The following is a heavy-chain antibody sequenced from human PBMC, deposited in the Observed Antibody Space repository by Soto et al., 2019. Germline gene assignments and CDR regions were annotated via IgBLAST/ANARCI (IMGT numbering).Heavy chain of an antibody. CDR1: GFVFKDSS. D-gene: IGHD3-10*01. Sequence: EVLLVEFGGGLVQPGGSLKLSCAASGFVFKDSSIHWVRQASGKGLEWVGRIRDRAFSYATAYAASVKGRFTISRDDSTNTAYLQMNSLKTEDTAIYYCTRLISAAQDYWGQGTLVTVSS. V-gene: IGHV3-73*01. CDR3: TRLISAAQDY. CDR2: IRDRAFSYAT. J-gene: IGHJ4*02.